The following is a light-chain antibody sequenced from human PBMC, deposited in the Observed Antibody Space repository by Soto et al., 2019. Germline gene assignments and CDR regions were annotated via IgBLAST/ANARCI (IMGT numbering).Light chain of an antibody. Sequence: QSVLTQPASVSGSPGQSIAISCTGTSNDIADYNYVSWYQQYPGKAPKLMIYEVSHRPSGVSNRFSGSKSGNTASLTISGLQAEDEADYYCSSFTTSSPYVFGTGTKVTVL. CDR1: SNDIADYNY. CDR2: EVS. CDR3: SSFTTSSPYV. V-gene: IGLV2-14*01. J-gene: IGLJ1*01.